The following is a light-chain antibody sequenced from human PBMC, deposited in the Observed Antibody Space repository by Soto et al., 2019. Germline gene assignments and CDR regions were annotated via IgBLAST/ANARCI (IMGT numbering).Light chain of an antibody. Sequence: EIELTQSPRTLSLSPGETATLSCSPSQNFYSTNLAWYQRKPGQAPRLLIYGASSRATGIPDRFSGSGSGADITLNISRLEPEDFAVYDCRHYGGAPLTFGAGTKLDIK. J-gene: IGKJ3*01. V-gene: IGKV3-20*01. CDR1: QNFYSTN. CDR3: RHYGGAPLT. CDR2: GAS.